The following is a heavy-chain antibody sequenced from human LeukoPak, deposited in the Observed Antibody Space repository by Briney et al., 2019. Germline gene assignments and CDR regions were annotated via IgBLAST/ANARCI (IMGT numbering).Heavy chain of an antibody. Sequence: ASVKVSCKTSGYTFTSYGISWVRQAPGQGLEWMGWISAYNGNTNYAQKLQGRVTMTTDTSTNTAYMELRSLRSDDTAVYYCARVQPIYDYSGYYAYWGQGTLVIVSS. J-gene: IGHJ4*02. CDR1: GYTFTSYG. CDR3: ARVQPIYDYSGYYAY. V-gene: IGHV1-18*01. D-gene: IGHD3-22*01. CDR2: ISAYNGNT.